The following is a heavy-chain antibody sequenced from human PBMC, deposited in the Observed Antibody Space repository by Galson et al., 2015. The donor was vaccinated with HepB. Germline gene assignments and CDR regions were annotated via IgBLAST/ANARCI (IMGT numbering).Heavy chain of an antibody. Sequence: SVKVSCKASGGTFSSYAISWVRQAPGQGLEWMGGIIPIFGTANYAQKFQGRVTITADESTSTAYMELSSLRSEDTAVYYCARTYYYDSSGYYLWYFDYWGQGTLVTVSS. CDR1: GGTFSSYA. D-gene: IGHD3-22*01. J-gene: IGHJ4*02. CDR3: ARTYYYDSSGYYLWYFDY. V-gene: IGHV1-69*13. CDR2: IIPIFGTA.